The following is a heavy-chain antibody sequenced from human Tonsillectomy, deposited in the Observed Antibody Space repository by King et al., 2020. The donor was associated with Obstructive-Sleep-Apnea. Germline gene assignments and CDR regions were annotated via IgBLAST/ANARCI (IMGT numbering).Heavy chain of an antibody. CDR1: GFTFSSYW. Sequence: VQLVESGGGLVQPGGSLRLSCAASGFTFSSYWMHWVRQAPGKGLVWVSRINSDGSRQSYADSVKGRSTISRNNAKNTLYLQMNSLRAEDTAVYYCAREVRWLRFVDYWGQGTLVTVSS. D-gene: IGHD5-12*01. V-gene: IGHV3-74*01. CDR3: AREVRWLRFVDY. J-gene: IGHJ4*02. CDR2: INSDGSRQ.